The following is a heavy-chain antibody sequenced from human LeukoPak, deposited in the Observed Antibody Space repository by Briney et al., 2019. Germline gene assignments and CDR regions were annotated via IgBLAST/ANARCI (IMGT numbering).Heavy chain of an antibody. J-gene: IGHJ4*02. CDR2: IYYNGYT. CDR1: GGSIGTYY. Sequence: SETLSLTCTVSGGSIGTYYWSWIRQPPGKGLEWIGYIYYNGYTDYNPSLKSQVTISLHTSKNQFSLNLSSVTAADTAVYYCARDRHWTNDWVFDYWGQGTLVTVSS. D-gene: IGHD1/OR15-1a*01. V-gene: IGHV4-59*01. CDR3: ARDRHWTNDWVFDY.